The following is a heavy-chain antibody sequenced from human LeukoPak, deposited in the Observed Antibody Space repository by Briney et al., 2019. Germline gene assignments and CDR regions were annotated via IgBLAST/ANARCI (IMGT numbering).Heavy chain of an antibody. CDR1: GFTFNIYE. J-gene: IGHJ4*02. D-gene: IGHD3-22*01. V-gene: IGHV3-48*03. Sequence: PGGSLRLSCAASGFTFNIYEMNWVRQAPGKGPEWVSYISSSGNTIYYADSVKGRFTISRDNAKNSLHLQMNSLRAEDTALYYCARGPGTGYYQNYYFDFWGQGTLVADPS. CDR3: ARGPGTGYYQNYYFDF. CDR2: ISSSGNTI.